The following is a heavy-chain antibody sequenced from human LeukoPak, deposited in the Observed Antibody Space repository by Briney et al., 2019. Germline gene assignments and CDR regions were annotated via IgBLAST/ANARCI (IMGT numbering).Heavy chain of an antibody. V-gene: IGHV3-21*01. CDR2: ISSSSSYI. Sequence: GGSLRLSCAASGFTFSSYSMNWVRQAPGKGLEWVSSISSSSSYIYYADSVKGRFTISRDNAKNSLYLQMNSLRAEDTAVYYCARDPICSSTSCYDAFDIWGQGTMVTVSS. J-gene: IGHJ3*02. D-gene: IGHD2-2*01. CDR3: ARDPICSSTSCYDAFDI. CDR1: GFTFSSYS.